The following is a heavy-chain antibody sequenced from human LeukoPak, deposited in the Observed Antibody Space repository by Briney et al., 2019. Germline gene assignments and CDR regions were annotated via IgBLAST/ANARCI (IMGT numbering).Heavy chain of an antibody. CDR2: ISSDGSEE. CDR3: AEGDSGFYFYFDY. J-gene: IGHJ4*02. V-gene: IGHV3-30*18. D-gene: IGHD3-22*01. CDR1: EFTFSNYG. Sequence: GKSLRLSCAASEFTFSNYGMHWVRQAPGKGPELVAGISSDGSEEYYADSVEGRFTISRDNPKNTLYLEMNSLRAEDTAVYYCAEGDSGFYFYFDYWGQGTLVTVSS.